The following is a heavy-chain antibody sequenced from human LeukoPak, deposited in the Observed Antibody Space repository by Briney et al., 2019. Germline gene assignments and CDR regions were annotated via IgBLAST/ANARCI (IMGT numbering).Heavy chain of an antibody. J-gene: IGHJ5*02. V-gene: IGHV1-46*01. D-gene: IGHD3-22*01. CDR2: INPSGGST. Sequence: ASVKVSCKASGGTFSSYAISWVRQAPGQGLEWMGIINPSGGSTSYAQKFQGRVTMTRDTSTSTVYMELSSLRSEDTAVYYCARVAYYDSSGYPHGFDPWGQGTLVTVSS. CDR3: ARVAYYDSSGYPHGFDP. CDR1: GGTFSSYA.